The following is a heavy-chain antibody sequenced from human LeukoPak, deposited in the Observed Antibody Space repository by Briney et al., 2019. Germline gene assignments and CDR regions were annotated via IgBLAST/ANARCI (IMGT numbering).Heavy chain of an antibody. CDR3: ARAPRGGYSSVWFRRYFDY. J-gene: IGHJ4*02. V-gene: IGHV4-59*01. Sequence: SETLSLTCTVSGGSISSYYWSWIRQPPGKGLEWIGYIYYSGSTNYNPSLKSRVTISVDTSKNQFSLKLSSVTAADTAVYYCARAPRGGYSSVWFRRYFDYWGQGTLVTVSS. CDR2: IYYSGST. D-gene: IGHD6-19*01. CDR1: GGSISSYY.